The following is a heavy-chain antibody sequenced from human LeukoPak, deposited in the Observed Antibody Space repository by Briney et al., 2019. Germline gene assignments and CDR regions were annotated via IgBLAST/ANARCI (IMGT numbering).Heavy chain of an antibody. CDR2: INPSGSST. Sequence: ASVKVSCKASGYSFTSHYMHWVRQAPGQGLEWMGLINPSGSSTLYAQKYQGRVTMTRDMSTTTDYMELSSLRVEDTALYYCAKSPTGYYNDAFHMWGQGTMVAVSS. D-gene: IGHD3-9*01. CDR3: AKSPTGYYNDAFHM. J-gene: IGHJ3*02. CDR1: GYSFTSHY. V-gene: IGHV1-46*01.